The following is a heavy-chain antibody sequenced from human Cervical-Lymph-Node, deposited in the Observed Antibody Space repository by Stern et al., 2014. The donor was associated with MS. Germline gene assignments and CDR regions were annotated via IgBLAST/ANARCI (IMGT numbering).Heavy chain of an antibody. CDR2: LYLDGDK. V-gene: IGHV2-5*02. J-gene: IGHJ4*02. D-gene: IGHD2-15*01. Sequence: QITLKESGPTLVKPTQTVTLTCTLSGFSVATAGVGVGWIRQPPGKALEWLAALYLDGDKLDSPSLKNRLTIIKDTSKNQVVLTMTNVDPVDTATYYCAHSRVKYCRGGTCYSSLFDYWGQGTLVTVSS. CDR3: AHSRVKYCRGGTCYSSLFDY. CDR1: GFSVATAGVG.